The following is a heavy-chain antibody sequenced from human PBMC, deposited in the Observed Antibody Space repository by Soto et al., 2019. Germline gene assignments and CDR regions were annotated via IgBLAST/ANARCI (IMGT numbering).Heavy chain of an antibody. D-gene: IGHD2-8*01. J-gene: IGHJ6*02. V-gene: IGHV1-2*04. Sequence: GASVKVSCKASGYSFTDYHIHWVRQAPGQGLEWLGRINPKSGGTSTAQKFQGWVTMTTDTSISTASKELTRLTSDDTAIYYCARGDSTDCSNGVCSFFYNHDMDVWGQGTRVTVSS. CDR3: ARGDSTDCSNGVCSFFYNHDMDV. CDR1: GYSFTDYH. CDR2: INPKSGGT.